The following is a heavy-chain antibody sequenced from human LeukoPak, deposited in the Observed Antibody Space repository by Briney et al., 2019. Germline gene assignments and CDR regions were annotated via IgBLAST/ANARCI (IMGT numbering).Heavy chain of an antibody. Sequence: PSETLSLTCTVSGGSISSHYWTWIRQPPGKGLEWIGYIYYSGSTNYNPSLKSRITISVDTSKNQFSLKLSSVTAADTAVYYCARLYDFWSGYGDYYYMDVWGKGTTVTVSS. J-gene: IGHJ6*03. CDR1: GGSISSHY. CDR3: ARLYDFWSGYGDYYYMDV. CDR2: IYYSGST. D-gene: IGHD3-3*01. V-gene: IGHV4-59*11.